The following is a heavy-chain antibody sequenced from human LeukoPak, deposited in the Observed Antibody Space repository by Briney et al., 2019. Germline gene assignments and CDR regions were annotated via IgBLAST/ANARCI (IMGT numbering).Heavy chain of an antibody. CDR2: INPNSGGT. D-gene: IGHD6-6*01. V-gene: IGHV1-2*02. J-gene: IGHJ4*02. Sequence: ASVKVSCKASGYTFTGYYMHWVRQAPGQGLEWMGWINPNSGGTIYAQKFQGRVTMTRDTSISTVYMELSRLRSDDTAVYYCARVGRVAARAVDYWGQGTLVTVSS. CDR1: GYTFTGYY. CDR3: ARVGRVAARAVDY.